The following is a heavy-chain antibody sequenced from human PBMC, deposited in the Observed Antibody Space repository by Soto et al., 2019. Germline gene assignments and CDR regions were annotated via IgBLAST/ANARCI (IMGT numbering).Heavy chain of an antibody. J-gene: IGHJ4*02. V-gene: IGHV3-33*01. Sequence: QVQLVESGGGVVQPGRSLRLSCAASGFTFSSYGMHWVRQAPGKGLEWGAVIWYDGSNKYYADSVNGRFTISRDNSKNTLYLQMNSLIAEDTAVYYCATRQYSSSSDLDYWGKGTLVTVSS. CDR1: GFTFSSYG. D-gene: IGHD6-6*01. CDR2: IWYDGSNK. CDR3: ATRQYSSSSDLDY.